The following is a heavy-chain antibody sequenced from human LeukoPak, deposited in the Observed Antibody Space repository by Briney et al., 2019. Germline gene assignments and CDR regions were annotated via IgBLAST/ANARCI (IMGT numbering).Heavy chain of an antibody. CDR3: AKDRPIQLWFGPLDY. Sequence: GGSLRLSCAASGFTFSRYWMSWVRQVPGKGLEWVANIKEDAGEIYYVDSVKGRFTISRDNAKNSLYLQMNSLRAEDTAVYYCAKDRPIQLWFGPLDYWGQGTLVTVSS. J-gene: IGHJ4*02. V-gene: IGHV3-7*01. D-gene: IGHD5-18*01. CDR1: GFTFSRYW. CDR2: IKEDAGEI.